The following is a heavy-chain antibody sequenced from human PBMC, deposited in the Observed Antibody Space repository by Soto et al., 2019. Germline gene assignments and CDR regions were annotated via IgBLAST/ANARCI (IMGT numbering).Heavy chain of an antibody. CDR1: GFTFSSYA. CDR2: ISYDGSNK. D-gene: IGHD3-22*01. J-gene: IGHJ4*02. V-gene: IGHV3-30-3*01. CDR3: AREYYYDSSGYYYPGSVDY. Sequence: QVQLVESGGGVVQPGRSLRLSCAASGFTFSSYAMHWVRQAPGKGLEWVAVISYDGSNKYYADSVKGRFTISRDNSKNTLYLQMNSLRAEDTAVYYCAREYYYDSSGYYYPGSVDYWGQGTLVTVSS.